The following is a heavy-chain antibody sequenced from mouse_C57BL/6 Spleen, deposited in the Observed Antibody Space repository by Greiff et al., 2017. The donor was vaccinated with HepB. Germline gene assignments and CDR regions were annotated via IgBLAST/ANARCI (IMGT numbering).Heavy chain of an antibody. V-gene: IGHV14-2*01. J-gene: IGHJ4*01. CDR3: ASSPYGYDAKDY. CDR2: IDPEDGET. Sequence: EVQLQQSGAELVKPGASVKLSCTASGFNIKDYYMHWVKQRTEQGLEWIGRIDPEDGETKYASKFQGKATITADTSSNTAYLQLSSLTSEDTAVYSVASSPYGYDAKDYWGQGTTVTVSS. CDR1: GFNIKDYY. D-gene: IGHD2-2*01.